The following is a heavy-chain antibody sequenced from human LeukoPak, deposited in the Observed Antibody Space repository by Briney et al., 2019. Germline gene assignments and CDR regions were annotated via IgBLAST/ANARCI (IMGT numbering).Heavy chain of an antibody. CDR3: AKKDYGDYEGCYDY. CDR1: GFTFSSYG. V-gene: IGHV3-30*02. Sequence: GGSLRLSCAASGFTFSSYGMHWVRQAPGKGLEWVAFIRYDGSNKYYADSVKGRFTISRDNSKNTLYLQMNSLRAEDTAVYYCAKKDYGDYEGCYDYWGQGTLVTVSS. D-gene: IGHD4-17*01. J-gene: IGHJ4*02. CDR2: IRYDGSNK.